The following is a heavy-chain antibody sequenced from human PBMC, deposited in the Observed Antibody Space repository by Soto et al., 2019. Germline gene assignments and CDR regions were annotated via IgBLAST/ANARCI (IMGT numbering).Heavy chain of an antibody. Sequence: GESLKISCKTSGYSFTSYWIGWVRQMPGKGMEWMGNIYPYDSDTRYSPSFQGQVTISADTSITTAYLQWSGLRASDTAMYFCARHLVGSTRGNFDYWGQGTLVTSPQ. J-gene: IGHJ4*01. CDR3: ARHLVGSTRGNFDY. CDR2: IYPYDSDT. D-gene: IGHD2-2*01. V-gene: IGHV5-51*01. CDR1: GYSFTSYW.